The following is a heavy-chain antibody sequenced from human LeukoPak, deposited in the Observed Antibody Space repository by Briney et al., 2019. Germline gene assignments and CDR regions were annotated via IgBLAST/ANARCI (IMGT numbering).Heavy chain of an antibody. CDR2: IYYGGST. V-gene: IGHV4-61*08. J-gene: IGHJ4*02. CDR3: ARDGPPQDGVGFDY. D-gene: IGHD3-3*01. CDR1: GDSISSGDYY. Sequence: PSETLSLTCTVSGDSISSGDYYWSWIRQPPGKGLEWIGYIYYGGSTNYNPSLKSRVTISVDTSKNQFSLKLSSVTAADTAVYYCARDGPPQDGVGFDYWGQGTLVTVSS.